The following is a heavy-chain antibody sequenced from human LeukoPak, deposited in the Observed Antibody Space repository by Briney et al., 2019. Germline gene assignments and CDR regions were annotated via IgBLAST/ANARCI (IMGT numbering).Heavy chain of an antibody. J-gene: IGHJ4*02. V-gene: IGHV4-34*01. CDR2: INHSGST. CDR1: GGSFSGYY. D-gene: IGHD1-14*01. Sequence: SETLPLTCAVYGGSFSGYYWSWIRQPPGKGLEWIGEINHSGSTNYNPSLKSRVTISVDTSKNQFSLKLSSVTAADTAVYYCARGSEKNDYWGQGTLVTVSS. CDR3: ARGSEKNDY.